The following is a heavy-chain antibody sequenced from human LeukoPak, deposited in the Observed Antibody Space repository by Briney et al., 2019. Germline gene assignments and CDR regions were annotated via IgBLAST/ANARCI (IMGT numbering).Heavy chain of an antibody. CDR3: ARDPSSSGGNWFDP. Sequence: GGSLRLSCAASGFTFSSYAMRWVRQAPGKGLEWVAVISYDGSNKYYADSVKGRFTISKDNSKNTLYLQMNSLRAEDTAVYYCARDPSSSGGNWFDPWGQGTLVTVSS. CDR1: GFTFSSYA. J-gene: IGHJ5*02. CDR2: ISYDGSNK. D-gene: IGHD6-6*01. V-gene: IGHV3-30*01.